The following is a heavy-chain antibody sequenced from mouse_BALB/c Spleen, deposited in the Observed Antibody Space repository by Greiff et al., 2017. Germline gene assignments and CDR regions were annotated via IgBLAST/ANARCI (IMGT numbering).Heavy chain of an antibody. Sequence: VKLMESGPGLVQPSQSLSITCTVSGFSLTSYGVHWVRQSPGKGLEWLGVIWSGGSTDYNAAFISRLSISKDNSKSQVFFKMNSLQANDTAIYYCARNPAARVTYYFDYWGQGTTLTVSS. J-gene: IGHJ2*01. CDR3: ARNPAARVTYYFDY. V-gene: IGHV2-2*02. CDR2: IWSGGST. D-gene: IGHD3-1*01. CDR1: GFSLTSYG.